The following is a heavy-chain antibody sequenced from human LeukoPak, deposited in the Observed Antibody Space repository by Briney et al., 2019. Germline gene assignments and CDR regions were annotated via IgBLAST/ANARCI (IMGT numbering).Heavy chain of an antibody. J-gene: IGHJ6*02. CDR1: GGSISSYY. CDR3: ARRFYCSSTSCPYGMDV. D-gene: IGHD2-2*01. Sequence: NPSETLSLTCTVSGGSISSYYWSWIRQPPGKGLEWTGYTFYTGSTNYNPSLKSRVTISVDTSENQFSLRLSSVTAADTAVYYCARRFYCSSTSCPYGMDVWGQGTTVTVSS. V-gene: IGHV4-59*01. CDR2: TFYTGST.